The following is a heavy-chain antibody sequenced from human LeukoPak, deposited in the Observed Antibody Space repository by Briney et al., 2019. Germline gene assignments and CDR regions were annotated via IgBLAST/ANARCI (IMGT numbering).Heavy chain of an antibody. CDR3: ARLNIPMGTFDY. Sequence: ASVKVSCKSSGYTFTGYYMHWVRQAPGQGLEWMGWINPDSGGTNYAQKFQGRVTMTRDTSISTAYMELSRLTSDDTAVYFCARLNIPMGTFDYWGQGTLVTVSS. J-gene: IGHJ4*02. V-gene: IGHV1-2*02. CDR1: GYTFTGYY. D-gene: IGHD2-2*02. CDR2: INPDSGGT.